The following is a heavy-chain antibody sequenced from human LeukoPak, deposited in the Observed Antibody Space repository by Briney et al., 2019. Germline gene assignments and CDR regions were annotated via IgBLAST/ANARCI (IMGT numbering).Heavy chain of an antibody. Sequence: GGSLRLSCAASGFTFSSYGMHWVRQAPGKGLEWVAVISYDGSNKYYADSVKGRFTISRDNSKNTLYLQMNSLRAEDTAVYYCAKDAARGYCSGGSCYWYGMDVWGQGTTVTVSS. CDR2: ISYDGSNK. D-gene: IGHD2-15*01. CDR1: GFTFSSYG. CDR3: AKDAARGYCSGGSCYWYGMDV. V-gene: IGHV3-30*18. J-gene: IGHJ6*02.